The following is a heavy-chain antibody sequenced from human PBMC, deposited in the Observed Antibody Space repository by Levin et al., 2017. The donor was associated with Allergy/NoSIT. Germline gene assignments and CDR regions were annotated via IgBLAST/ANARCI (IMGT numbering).Heavy chain of an antibody. CDR2: TRNKVNSYTT. J-gene: IGHJ3*02. CDR1: GFTFSDHY. Sequence: GESLKISCAASGFTFSDHYMDWVRQAPGKGLEWVGRTRNKVNSYTTEYAASVKGRFTISRDDSKDSLYLQMNSLKTADTAVYYCARGHYGFDAFDIWGQGTMVTVSS. D-gene: IGHD3-10*01. V-gene: IGHV3-72*01. CDR3: ARGHYGFDAFDI.